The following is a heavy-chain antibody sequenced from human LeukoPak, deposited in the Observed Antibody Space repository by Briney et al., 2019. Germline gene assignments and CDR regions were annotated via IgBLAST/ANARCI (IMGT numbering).Heavy chain of an antibody. CDR1: GGSISSGGYY. CDR3: ATQDQYSSGWRDYYYYYYMDV. Sequence: SETLSLTCTVSGGSISSGGYYWSWIRQHPGKGLEWIGYNYYSGSTYYNPSLKSRVTISVDTSKNQFSLKLSSVTAADTAVYYCATQDQYSSGWRDYYYYYYMDVWGKGTTVTVSS. CDR2: NYYSGST. D-gene: IGHD6-19*01. V-gene: IGHV4-31*03. J-gene: IGHJ6*03.